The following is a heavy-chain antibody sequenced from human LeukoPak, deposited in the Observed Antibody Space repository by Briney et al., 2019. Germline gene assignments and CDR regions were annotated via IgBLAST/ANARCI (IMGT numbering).Heavy chain of an antibody. CDR1: GGSISSYY. CDR3: ARGYYGSNV. CDR2: INHSGST. V-gene: IGHV4-34*01. Sequence: KSSETLSLTCTVSGGSISSYYWSWIRQPPGKGLEWIGEINHSGSTNYNPSLKSRVTISVDTSKNQFSLKLSSVTAADTAVYYCARGYYGSNVWGKGTTVTISS. J-gene: IGHJ6*04.